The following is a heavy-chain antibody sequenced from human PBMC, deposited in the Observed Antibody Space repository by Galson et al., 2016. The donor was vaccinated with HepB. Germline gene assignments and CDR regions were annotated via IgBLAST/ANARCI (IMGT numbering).Heavy chain of an antibody. Sequence: SVKVSCKASGYTFTTSGISWVRQAPGQGLEWMGWIRTYRGNTKYAQKFQGGLTLTTDSSKPTAYMELRSLLFDDTALYYRARDVQYRFDSWGQGTLVTVSS. J-gene: IGHJ4*02. CDR3: ARDVQYRFDS. CDR1: GYTFTTSG. D-gene: IGHD2/OR15-2a*01. CDR2: IRTYRGNT. V-gene: IGHV1-18*01.